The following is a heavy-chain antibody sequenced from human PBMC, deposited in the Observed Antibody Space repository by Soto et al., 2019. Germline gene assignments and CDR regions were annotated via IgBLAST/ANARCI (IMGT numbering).Heavy chain of an antibody. Sequence: QVQLVQSGAEVKKPGSSVKVSCKASGGTFSSYAISWVRQAPGQGLEWMGGIIPIFGTANYAQKFQGRVTITADESTSTAYMELSSLRSEDTAVYYCARDKAYCGGDCSPIDRLYYYYGMDVWGQGTTVTVSS. D-gene: IGHD2-21*02. CDR2: IIPIFGTA. CDR3: ARDKAYCGGDCSPIDRLYYYYGMDV. V-gene: IGHV1-69*12. J-gene: IGHJ6*02. CDR1: GGTFSSYA.